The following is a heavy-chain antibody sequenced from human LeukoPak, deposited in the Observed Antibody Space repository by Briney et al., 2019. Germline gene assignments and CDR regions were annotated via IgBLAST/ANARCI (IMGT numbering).Heavy chain of an antibody. CDR3: ARYPGVLRFLEWLLYLDY. V-gene: IGHV1-3*02. CDR1: GYTFTSYA. J-gene: IGHJ4*02. CDR2: SNAGNGNT. Sequence: ASVKVSCKASGYTFTSYAMHWVRQAPGQRLEWMGWSNAGNGNTKYSQEFQGRVTITRDTSASTAYMELSSLRSEDMAVYYCARYPGVLRFLEWLLYLDYWGQGTLVTVSS. D-gene: IGHD3-3*01.